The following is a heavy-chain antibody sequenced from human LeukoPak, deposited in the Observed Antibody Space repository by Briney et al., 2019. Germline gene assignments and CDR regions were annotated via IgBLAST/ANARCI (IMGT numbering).Heavy chain of an antibody. V-gene: IGHV1-69*13. CDR1: GGTFISYA. J-gene: IGHJ3*02. D-gene: IGHD5-18*01. CDR2: IIPIFGTA. Sequence: SVKVSCKASGGTFISYAISWVRQAPGQGLEWMGGIIPIFGTANYAQKFQGRVTITADESTSTAYMELSSLRSEDTAVYYCARGGDTAMAKDAFDIWGQGTMVTVSS. CDR3: ARGGDTAMAKDAFDI.